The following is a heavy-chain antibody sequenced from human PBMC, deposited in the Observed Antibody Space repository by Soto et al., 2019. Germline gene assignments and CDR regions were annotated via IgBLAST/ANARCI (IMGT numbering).Heavy chain of an antibody. Sequence: APGKGSLKAFGYTLCSYGISWGRQGPGQGLEWMGWISGYNGNTNYAQKLQGRVTMTTDTSTSTAYMDLRSLRSDDTAVYYCARVAAFGYGDYLLFDYWGQGTLVTVSS. V-gene: IGHV1-18*01. CDR2: ISGYNGNT. J-gene: IGHJ4*02. D-gene: IGHD4-17*01. CDR3: ARVAAFGYGDYLLFDY. CDR1: GYTLCSYG.